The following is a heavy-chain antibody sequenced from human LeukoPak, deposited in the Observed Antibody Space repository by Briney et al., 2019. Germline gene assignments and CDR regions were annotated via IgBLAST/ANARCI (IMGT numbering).Heavy chain of an antibody. D-gene: IGHD4-17*01. CDR3: ARNLYGDYAPDY. CDR1: GYTFTNYW. CDR2: IYPRDSDT. Sequence: GESLKISCKGSGYTFTNYWIGWVRQMPGKGLEWMGIIYPRDSDTRYSPSFQGQVSISVDQSINTAYVQWSSLKASDTAIYYCARNLYGDYAPDYWGQGTLVTVSS. V-gene: IGHV5-51*01. J-gene: IGHJ4*02.